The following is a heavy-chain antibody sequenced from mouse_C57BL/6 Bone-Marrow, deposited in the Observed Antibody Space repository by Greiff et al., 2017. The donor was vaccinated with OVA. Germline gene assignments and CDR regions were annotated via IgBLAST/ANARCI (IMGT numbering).Heavy chain of an antibody. D-gene: IGHD4-1*01. CDR2: IRNKANGYTT. CDR3: ARRTTGTSAMDY. CDR1: GFTFTDYY. V-gene: IGHV7-3*01. Sequence: EVKLVESGGGLVQPGGSLSLSCAASGFTFTDYYMSWVRQPPGKALEWLGFIRNKANGYTTEYSASVKGRFTISRDNSQSILYLQMNALRAEDSATYYCARRTTGTSAMDYWGQGTSVTVSS. J-gene: IGHJ4*01.